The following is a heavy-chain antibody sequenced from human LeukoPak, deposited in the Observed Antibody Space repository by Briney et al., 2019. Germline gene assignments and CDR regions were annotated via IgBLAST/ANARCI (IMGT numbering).Heavy chain of an antibody. Sequence: PGGSLRLSCAASGFSFSRVWMGWVRQAPGKGPEWVASIKLDGSEKYYVDSVKGRFTISRDNAKNSLYLQMNTLRAEDTAVYYCAKEGYWGQGTLVTVSS. CDR2: IKLDGSEK. J-gene: IGHJ4*02. V-gene: IGHV3-7*01. CDR3: AKEGY. CDR1: GFSFSRVW.